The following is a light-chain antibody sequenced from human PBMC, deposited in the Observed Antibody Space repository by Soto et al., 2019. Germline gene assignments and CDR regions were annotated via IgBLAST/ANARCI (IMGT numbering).Light chain of an antibody. CDR2: DAS. Sequence: IQTTQFASSLSGSVGDRVSITCRASQTISSWLAWYQQKPGKAPKLLIFDASTLQSGVPSRFSGSGSGTEFTLTISSLQPDDFATYYCQQYDDYWSFGQGTKVDI. V-gene: IGKV1-5*01. CDR1: QTISSW. CDR3: QQYDDYWS. J-gene: IGKJ1*01.